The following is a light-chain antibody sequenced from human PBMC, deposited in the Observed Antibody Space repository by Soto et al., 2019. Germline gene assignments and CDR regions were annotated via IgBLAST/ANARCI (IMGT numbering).Light chain of an antibody. J-gene: IGKJ5*01. CDR1: QSVRSDY. CDR2: GVS. V-gene: IGKV3-20*01. CDR3: QQYGYSPIT. Sequence: EVVLTQSPDTQSLSPGQRATLSCGASQSVRSDYFAWYQQKPGQAPRVIIFGVSTRATGVPDRFSGSGSGTDFTLTISRLEPEDFALYYCQQYGYSPITFGQGTRLEIK.